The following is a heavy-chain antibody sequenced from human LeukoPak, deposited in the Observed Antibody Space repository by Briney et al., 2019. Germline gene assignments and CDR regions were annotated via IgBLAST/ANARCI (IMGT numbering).Heavy chain of an antibody. J-gene: IGHJ6*03. Sequence: GGSLRLSCAASGFTVSSNYMSWVRQAPGKGLEWVSVIYSGGSTYYADSVKGRFTISRDNAKNSLYLQMNSLRAEDTAVYYCARALDCSSTSCRNNYMDVWGKGTTVTVSS. V-gene: IGHV3-53*01. CDR3: ARALDCSSTSCRNNYMDV. CDR1: GFTVSSNY. CDR2: IYSGGST. D-gene: IGHD2-2*01.